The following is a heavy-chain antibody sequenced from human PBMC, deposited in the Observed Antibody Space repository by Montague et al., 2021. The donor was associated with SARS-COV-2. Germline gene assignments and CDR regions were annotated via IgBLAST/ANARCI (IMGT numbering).Heavy chain of an antibody. CDR1: GGSISNSQW. D-gene: IGHD3-10*01. Sequence: SETLSLTCAVSGGSISNSQWWSWVRQPPWKGLEWIGEIYHSGSTXYNPRRESRVTISVDKSKNQFSLKLNSVTAADTAVYYCASRGAGWFGSNPERFDYWAREPWSPSPQ. V-gene: IGHV4-4*02. CDR3: ASRGAGWFGSNPERFDY. J-gene: IGHJ4*02. CDR2: IYHSGST.